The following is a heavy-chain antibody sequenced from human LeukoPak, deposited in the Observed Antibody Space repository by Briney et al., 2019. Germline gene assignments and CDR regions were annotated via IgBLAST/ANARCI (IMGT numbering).Heavy chain of an antibody. D-gene: IGHD6-6*01. CDR1: GFTFSSYG. CDR2: IRYDGSNK. V-gene: IGHV3-30*02. Sequence: GGSLRLSCAASGFTFSSYGMHWVRQAPGKGLEWVAFIRYDGSNKYYADSVKGRFTISRDNSKNTLYLQMNSLRAEDTAVYYCAKGLRRSSSSYYFDYWGQGTLVTVSS. CDR3: AKGLRRSSSSYYFDY. J-gene: IGHJ4*02.